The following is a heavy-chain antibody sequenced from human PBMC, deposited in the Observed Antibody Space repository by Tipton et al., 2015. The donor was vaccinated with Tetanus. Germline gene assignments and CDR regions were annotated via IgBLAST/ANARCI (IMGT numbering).Heavy chain of an antibody. J-gene: IGHJ4*02. CDR2: ISGSGGST. CDR3: AKIDGYGLVRMYYFDY. V-gene: IGHV3-23*01. CDR1: GFTFSSYA. Sequence: GSLRLSCAASGFTFSSYAMSWVRQAPGKGLEWVSAISGSGGSTYYADSVKGRFTISRDNSKNTLYLQMNSLRAEDTAVYYCAKIDGYGLVRMYYFDYWGQGTLVTVSS. D-gene: IGHD5-24*01.